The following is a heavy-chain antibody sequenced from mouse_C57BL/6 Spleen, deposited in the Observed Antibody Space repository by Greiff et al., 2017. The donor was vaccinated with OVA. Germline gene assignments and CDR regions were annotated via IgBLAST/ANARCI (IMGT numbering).Heavy chain of an antibody. D-gene: IGHD6-1*01. CDR2: IDPEDGDT. CDR1: GFNIPDYY. Sequence: VQLQQSGAELVRPGASVKLSCTASGFNIPDYYMHWVKQRPEQGLEWIGRIDPEDGDTEYAPKFQGKATMTADTSSNTAYLQLSSLTSEDTAVYYCTKATGWCAYWGQGTLVTVSA. V-gene: IGHV14-1*01. CDR3: TKATGWCAY. J-gene: IGHJ3*01.